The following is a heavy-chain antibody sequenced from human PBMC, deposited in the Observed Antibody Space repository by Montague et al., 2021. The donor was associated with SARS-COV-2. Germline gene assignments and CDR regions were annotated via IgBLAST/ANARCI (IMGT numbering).Heavy chain of an antibody. Sequence: SLRLSCAASGFTFDDYGMSWVRQVPGKGLEWVSGISRSGDRTVYGDSVKGRFTISRDNAKNSLYLQMNSLRVEDTAFYYCSRGGGMIRGVVDFWGQGTLVTVSS. CDR2: ISRSGDRT. D-gene: IGHD3-10*01. V-gene: IGHV3-20*04. J-gene: IGHJ4*02. CDR1: GFTFDDYG. CDR3: SRGGGMIRGVVDF.